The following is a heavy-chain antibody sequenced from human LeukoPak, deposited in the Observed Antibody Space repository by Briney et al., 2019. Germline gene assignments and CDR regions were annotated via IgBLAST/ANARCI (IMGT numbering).Heavy chain of an antibody. D-gene: IGHD2-15*01. CDR2: IYYSGST. CDR1: GGSIRSSSYY. J-gene: IGHJ4*02. V-gene: IGHV4-39*01. CDR3: SSLREPGYSARGFDY. Sequence: PSETLSLTCTVSGGSIRSSSYYWGWIRQPPGKGLEWIGGIYYSGSTYYNPSLKSRVTISVDTSKNQFSLKLSSVTATDTAAYYCSSLREPGYSARGFDYWGQGTLVTVSS.